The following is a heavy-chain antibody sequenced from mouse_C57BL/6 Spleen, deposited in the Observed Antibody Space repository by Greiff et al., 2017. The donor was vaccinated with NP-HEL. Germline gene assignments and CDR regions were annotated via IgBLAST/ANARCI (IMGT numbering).Heavy chain of an antibody. CDR1: GFTFSDYG. D-gene: IGHD1-1*01. J-gene: IGHJ1*03. Sequence: EVHLVESGGGLVKPGGSLKLSCAASGFTFSDYGMHWVRQAPEKGLEWVAYISSGSSTIYYADTVKGRFTISRDNAKNTLFLQMTSLRSEDTAMYYCARTGYGSSYGYFDVWGTGTTVTVSS. V-gene: IGHV5-17*01. CDR2: ISSGSSTI. CDR3: ARTGYGSSYGYFDV.